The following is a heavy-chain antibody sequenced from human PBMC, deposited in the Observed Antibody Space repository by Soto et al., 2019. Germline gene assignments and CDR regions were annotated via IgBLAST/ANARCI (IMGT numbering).Heavy chain of an antibody. V-gene: IGHV1-24*01. J-gene: IGHJ5*02. CDR1: GYTLTEIS. D-gene: IGHD3-3*01. Sequence: GASVKVSCKVSGYTLTEISMHWVRQAPGKGLEWMGGFDPEDGETIYAQKFQGRVTMTEDTSTDTAYMELSSLRSEDTAVYYCATLFQVVIIGDRWFDPWGQGTLVTVSS. CDR2: FDPEDGET. CDR3: ATLFQVVIIGDRWFDP.